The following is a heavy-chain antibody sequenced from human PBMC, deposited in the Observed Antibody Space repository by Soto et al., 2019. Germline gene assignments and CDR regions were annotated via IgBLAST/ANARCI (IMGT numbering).Heavy chain of an antibody. CDR2: INPNGGVT. D-gene: IGHD5-12*01. CDR1: GDSFNDYY. CDR3: ARESGGATATLDYYYFYMDV. Sequence: QVQLVQSGAEVRKPGASVTVSCRSSGDSFNDYYIHWVRQAPGQGFEWMGWINPNGGVTKYAQKFQGWVSMTRDTSIRTVYMQLSTLRSDDTAVYYCARESGGATATLDYYYFYMDVWGTGNTVTVPS. V-gene: IGHV1-2*04. J-gene: IGHJ6*03.